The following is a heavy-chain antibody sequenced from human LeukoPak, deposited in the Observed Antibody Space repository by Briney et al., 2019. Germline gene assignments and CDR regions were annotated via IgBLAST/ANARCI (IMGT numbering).Heavy chain of an antibody. CDR1: GGTFSSYA. J-gene: IGHJ4*02. CDR3: ARDNGPGYYDSTGDY. V-gene: IGHV1-69*04. Sequence: SVKVSCKASGGTFSSYAISWVRQAPGQGREWMGRIIPILGIANYAQKFQGRVTITADKSTSTAYMELSSLRSEDTAVYYCARDNGPGYYDSTGDYWGQGTLVTVSS. D-gene: IGHD3-22*01. CDR2: IIPILGIA.